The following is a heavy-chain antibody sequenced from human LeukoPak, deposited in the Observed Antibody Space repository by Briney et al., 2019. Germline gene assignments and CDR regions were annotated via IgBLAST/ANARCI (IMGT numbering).Heavy chain of an antibody. V-gene: IGHV3-53*01. D-gene: IGHD4-17*01. CDR3: ARGPVTRFEI. J-gene: IGHJ3*02. Sequence: GGSLRLSCAASGFTVSSNYMSWVRQAPGKGLEWVSVIYSGGTTYYADCVKGRFTISRDNSNNTLYLQMNSLKAEDTDVYYCARGPVTRFEIWGQGTMVTVSS. CDR2: IYSGGTT. CDR1: GFTVSSNY.